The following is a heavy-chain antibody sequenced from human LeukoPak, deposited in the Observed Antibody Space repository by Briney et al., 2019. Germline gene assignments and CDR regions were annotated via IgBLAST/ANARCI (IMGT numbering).Heavy chain of an antibody. D-gene: IGHD1-26*01. J-gene: IGHJ4*02. CDR1: SFTFNTAW. V-gene: IGHV3-23*01. Sequence: GGSLRLSCAASSFTFNTAWMNWVRQAPGKGLEWVSAISGSGGSTYYADSVKGRFTISRDNSKNTLYLQMNSLRAEDTAVYYCAKDSIVGATSGVYWGQGTLVTVSS. CDR2: ISGSGGST. CDR3: AKDSIVGATSGVY.